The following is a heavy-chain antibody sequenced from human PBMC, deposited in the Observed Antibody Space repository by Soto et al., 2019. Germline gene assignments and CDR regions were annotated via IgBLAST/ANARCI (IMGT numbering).Heavy chain of an antibody. J-gene: IGHJ1*01. CDR1: GFSLSAGGVG. CDR2: IFWDDDK. D-gene: IGHD4-17*01. CDR3: AYRSDYGDYHFQH. V-gene: IGHV2-5*02. Sequence: QITLKESGPTLVKPTQTLTLTCTFSGFSLSAGGVGVGWIRQPPGEALEWLALIFWDDDKRYSPSLQSRLSIAKDTSKSQVVLTTTKMDPVDTATYYCAYRSDYGDYHFQHWGQGTLVTVSS.